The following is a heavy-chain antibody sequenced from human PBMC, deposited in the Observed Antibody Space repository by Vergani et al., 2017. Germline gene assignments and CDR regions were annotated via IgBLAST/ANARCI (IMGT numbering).Heavy chain of an antibody. CDR3: ARGLAAQAYYMDV. CDR2: INHSGST. V-gene: IGHV4-34*01. CDR1: GGSFSGYY. D-gene: IGHD6-6*01. Sequence: QVQLQQWGAGLLKPSETLSLTCAVYGGSFSGYYWSWIHQPPGKGLEWIGEINHSGSTNYNPSLKSRVTISVDTSKNQFSLKLSSVTAADTAVYYCARGLAAQAYYMDVWGKGTTVTVSS. J-gene: IGHJ6*03.